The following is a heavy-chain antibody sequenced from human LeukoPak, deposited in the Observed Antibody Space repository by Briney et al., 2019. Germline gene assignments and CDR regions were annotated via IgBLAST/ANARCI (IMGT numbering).Heavy chain of an antibody. J-gene: IGHJ6*02. Sequence: PSETLSLTCAVYGGSFSGYYWSWIRQPPGKGLGWIGEINHSGSTNYNPSLKSRVTISVDTSKDQFSLKLSSVTAADTAVYYCARGLGARGYDFWSGYTNKDYYYYYGMDVWGQGTTVTVSS. CDR1: GGSFSGYY. V-gene: IGHV4-34*01. CDR2: INHSGST. CDR3: ARGLGARGYDFWSGYTNKDYYYYYGMDV. D-gene: IGHD3-3*01.